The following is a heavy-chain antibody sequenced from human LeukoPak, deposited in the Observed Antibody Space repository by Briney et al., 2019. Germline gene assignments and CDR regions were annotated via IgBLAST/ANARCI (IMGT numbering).Heavy chain of an antibody. CDR2: IIPILGIA. CDR3: ARPRTYYDFWSGQYYFDY. J-gene: IGHJ4*02. Sequence: SVKVSCKASGYTFTSYAISWVRQAPGQGLEWMGRIIPILGIANCAQKFQGRVTITADKSTSTAYMELSRLRSDDTAVYYCARPRTYYDFWSGQYYFDYWGQGTLVTVSS. D-gene: IGHD3-3*01. CDR1: GYTFTSYA. V-gene: IGHV1-69*04.